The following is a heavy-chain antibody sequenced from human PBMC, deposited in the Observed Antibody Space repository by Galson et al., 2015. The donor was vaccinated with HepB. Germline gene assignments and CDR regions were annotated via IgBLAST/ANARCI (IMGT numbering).Heavy chain of an antibody. CDR2: IYYSGST. Sequence: SETLSLTCTVSGGSISSSSYYWGWIRQPPGKGLEWIGSIYYSGSTYYNPSLKSRVTISVDTSKNQFSLKLSSVTAADTAVYYCALTTWYSSSWYGSFDYWGQGTLVTVSS. D-gene: IGHD6-13*01. CDR1: GGSISSSSYY. V-gene: IGHV4-39*07. CDR3: ALTTWYSSSWYGSFDY. J-gene: IGHJ4*02.